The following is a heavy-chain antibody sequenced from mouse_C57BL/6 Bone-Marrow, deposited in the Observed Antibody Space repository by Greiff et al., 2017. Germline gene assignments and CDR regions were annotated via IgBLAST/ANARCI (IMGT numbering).Heavy chain of an antibody. J-gene: IGHJ3*01. V-gene: IGHV1-18*01. CDR2: INPNNGGT. CDR1: GYTFTDYN. Sequence: VQLQQSGPELVKPGASVKIPCKASGYTFTDYNMDWVKQSHGKSLEWIGDINPNNGGTIYNQKFKGKATLTVDKSSSTAYMELRSLTSEDTAVYYCARRSQTGTCAYWGQGTLVTVSA. D-gene: IGHD4-1*01. CDR3: ARRSQTGTCAY.